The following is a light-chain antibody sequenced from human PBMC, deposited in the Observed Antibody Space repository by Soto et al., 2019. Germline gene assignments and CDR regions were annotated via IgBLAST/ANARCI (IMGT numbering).Light chain of an antibody. CDR3: QQYNNWPSVT. V-gene: IGKV3-15*01. CDR1: QSVRRN. J-gene: IGKJ5*01. CDR2: AAS. Sequence: EIMMTQSPATLSVSPGERATLSCRASQSVRRNLAWYQQKPGQAPRLLIYAASTRATGIPARFTGSGSGTEFTLPISSLQSEDFAICYCQQYNNWPSVTFGQGTRLEIK.